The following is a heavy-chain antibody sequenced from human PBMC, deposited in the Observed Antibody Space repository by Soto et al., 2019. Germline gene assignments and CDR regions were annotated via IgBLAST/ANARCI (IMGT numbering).Heavy chain of an antibody. J-gene: IGHJ3*02. CDR2: ISYDGSNK. Sequence: GGSLRLSCAASGFTFSSYGMHWVRQAPGKGLEWVAVISYDGSNKYYADSVKGRFTISRDNSKNTLYLQMNSLRAEDTAVYYCAKELYDYIWGSYHYAFDIWGQGTMVTVSS. CDR1: GFTFSSYG. CDR3: AKELYDYIWGSYHYAFDI. D-gene: IGHD3-16*02. V-gene: IGHV3-30*18.